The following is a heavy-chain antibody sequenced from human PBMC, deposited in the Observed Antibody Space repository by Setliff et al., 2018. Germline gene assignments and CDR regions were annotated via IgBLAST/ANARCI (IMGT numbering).Heavy chain of an antibody. Sequence: GGSLRLSCAASGITFKNAWMTWVRQAPGKGPEWVGRIKSTTEDASTDLAAAVKGRFSMLRDDSRNTVYLQMSSLKSEDTAVYYCATGPRDNRNFLNWLGSWGQGTLVTVSS. CDR2: IKSTTEDAST. V-gene: IGHV3-15*01. D-gene: IGHD3-9*01. J-gene: IGHJ5*01. CDR3: ATGPRDNRNFLNWLGS. CDR1: GITFKNAW.